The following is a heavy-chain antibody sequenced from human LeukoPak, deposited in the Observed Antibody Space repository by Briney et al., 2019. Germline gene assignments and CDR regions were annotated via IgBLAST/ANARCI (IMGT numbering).Heavy chain of an antibody. CDR3: AKAVTGYYSYYYYGMDV. V-gene: IGHV3-23*01. D-gene: IGHD3-9*01. CDR2: ISGSGGST. Sequence: GGSLRLSCAASGFTFSSYAMSWVRQAPGKGLEWVSAISGSGGSTYYADSVKGRFTISRDNSKNTLYLQMNSLRAEDTAVYYCAKAVTGYYSYYYYGMDVWGQGTTVTVSS. CDR1: GFTFSSYA. J-gene: IGHJ6*02.